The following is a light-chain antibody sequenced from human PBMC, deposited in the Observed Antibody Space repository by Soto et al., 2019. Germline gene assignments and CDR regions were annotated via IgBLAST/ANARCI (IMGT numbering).Light chain of an antibody. J-gene: IGKJ4*01. CDR2: GTS. CDR3: QQYGSSPLT. Sequence: EIVLTQSQGTMSLSPGERATLSCRASQYVSTTFFAWYQQKPGQAPRLLIYGTSKRATGIPDRFSGSGSGTDFTHTISRPEPEDFAVYYCQQYGSSPLTFGGGTRMEIK. V-gene: IGKV3-20*01. CDR1: QYVSTTF.